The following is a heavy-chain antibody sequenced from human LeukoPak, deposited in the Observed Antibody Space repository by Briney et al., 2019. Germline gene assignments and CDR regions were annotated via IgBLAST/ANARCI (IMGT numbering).Heavy chain of an antibody. V-gene: IGHV3-21*01. D-gene: IGHD3-10*01. Sequence: GGSLRLSCAASGFTFSSYSMNWVRQAPGKGLEWVSSISSSSSCIYYADSVKGRFTISRDNAKNSLYLQMNSLRAEDTAVYYCARAVREDTLLWFGELFSYFDYWGQGTLVTVSS. CDR2: ISSSSSCI. CDR1: GFTFSSYS. J-gene: IGHJ4*02. CDR3: ARAVREDTLLWFGELFSYFDY.